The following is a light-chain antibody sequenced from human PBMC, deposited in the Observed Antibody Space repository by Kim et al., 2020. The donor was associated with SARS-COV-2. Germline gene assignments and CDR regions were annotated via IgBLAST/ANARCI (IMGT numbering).Light chain of an antibody. CDR1: QSVTSSH. V-gene: IGKV3-20*01. Sequence: PGERATRACRASQSVTSSHLAWYQQKPGQAPRLLIDGTSSRATGIPDRFSGSGSGTDFGLTISRLEPEDFAVYYCQYYGDSPLWAFGQGTKVDIK. CDR3: QYYGDSPLWA. J-gene: IGKJ1*01. CDR2: GTS.